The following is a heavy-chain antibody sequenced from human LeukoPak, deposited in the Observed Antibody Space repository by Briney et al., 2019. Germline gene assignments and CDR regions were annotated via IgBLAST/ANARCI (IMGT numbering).Heavy chain of an antibody. CDR3: ARVEAAAGKEGDY. Sequence: ASVKVSCKASGYTFTGYYMHWVRQAPGQGLEWMGWINPNSGGTNYAQKLQGRVTMTTDTSTSTAYMELRSLRSDDTAVYYCARVEAAAGKEGDYWGQGTLVTVSS. D-gene: IGHD6-13*01. CDR1: GYTFTGYY. CDR2: INPNSGGT. V-gene: IGHV1-2*02. J-gene: IGHJ4*02.